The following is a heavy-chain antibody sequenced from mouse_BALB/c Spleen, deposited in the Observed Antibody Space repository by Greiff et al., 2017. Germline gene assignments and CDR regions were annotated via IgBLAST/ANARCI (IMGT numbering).Heavy chain of an antibody. D-gene: IGHD1-1*01. J-gene: IGHJ4*01. CDR1: GFSLTSYG. CDR3: ARITTVVDPYTAMAY. V-gene: IGHV2-2*02. CDR2: IWSGGST. Sequence: QVQLKESGPGLVQPSQSLSITCTVSGFSLTSYGVHWVRQSPGKGLEWLGVIWSGGSTDYNAAFISRLSISKDNSKSQVFFKMNSLQANNTAIYYCARITTVVDPYTAMAYWGQGTSVTVSA.